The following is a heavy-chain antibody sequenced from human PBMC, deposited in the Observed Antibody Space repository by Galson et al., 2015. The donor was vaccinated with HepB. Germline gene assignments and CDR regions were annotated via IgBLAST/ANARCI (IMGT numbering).Heavy chain of an antibody. CDR3: ARDPPPLSYYYDSSGYRPRAGSGPMDV. J-gene: IGHJ6*02. CDR2: IGSSSSYI. D-gene: IGHD3-22*01. V-gene: IGHV3-21*01. Sequence: SLRLSCAASGFTFSSYSMNWVRQAPGKGLEWVSSIGSSSSYIYYADSVKGRFTISRDNAKNSLYLQMNSLRAEDTAVYYCARDPPPLSYYYDSSGYRPRAGSGPMDVWGQGTTVTVSS. CDR1: GFTFSSYS.